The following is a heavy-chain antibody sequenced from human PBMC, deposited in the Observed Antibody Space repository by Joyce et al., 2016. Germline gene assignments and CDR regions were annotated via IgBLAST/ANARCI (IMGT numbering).Heavy chain of an antibody. J-gene: IGHJ4*02. CDR1: GFTFSDYG. CDR3: ARDSAYYDSSAHLDY. D-gene: IGHD3-22*01. CDR2: IGYDGQNI. Sequence: QIHLVESGGAVVQPGRSLRLSCAASGFTFSDYGRQWVRQAPGKGLGWEAIIGYDGQNIYYADSVKGRFTISRDNSKNTLYLQMNSLRAEDTAMYYCARDSAYYDSSAHLDYWGQGALVTVSS. V-gene: IGHV3-33*01.